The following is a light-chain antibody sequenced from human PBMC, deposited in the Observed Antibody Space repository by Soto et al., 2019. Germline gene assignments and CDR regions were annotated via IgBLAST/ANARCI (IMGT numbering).Light chain of an antibody. V-gene: IGKV3-20*01. CDR3: QQDGGSST. CDR1: QSVSSNY. CDR2: GAS. J-gene: IGKJ1*01. Sequence: EVVLTQSPGTLSLSPRERATLSCKPSQSVSSNYLAWYQQKPCPAPSLLLVGASNRATGIPDRCSGSGSGTDITFTISRQEPEDFAVYYWQQDGGSSTFGQGTKV.